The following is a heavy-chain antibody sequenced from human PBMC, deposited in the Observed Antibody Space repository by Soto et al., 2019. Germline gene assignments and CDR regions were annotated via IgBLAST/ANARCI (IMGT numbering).Heavy chain of an antibody. CDR1: GFTFSNYE. CDR2: ISNNGAHT. CDR3: ARRGYGSRWPNVYMDV. Sequence: HPGGSLRLSCAASGFTFSNYEMHWVRQAPGKGLEYVSGISNNGAHTDYAKSVKGRFTISRDNSENTLYLQMGSLRAEDMALYYCARRGYGSRWPNVYMDVLRKGSTLTGSS. J-gene: IGHJ6*03. V-gene: IGHV3-64*01. D-gene: IGHD6-13*01.